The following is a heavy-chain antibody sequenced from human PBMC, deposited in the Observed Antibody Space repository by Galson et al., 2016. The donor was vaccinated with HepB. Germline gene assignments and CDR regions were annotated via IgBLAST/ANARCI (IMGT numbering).Heavy chain of an antibody. CDR2: TYYRSNWYN. CDR3: ARDRTPQPGTLDY. J-gene: IGHJ4*02. Sequence: SPSRGLEWLGRTYYRSNWYNDYAVSVKSRIILNSDTSKNQFSLHLFSVTPEDTAVYYCARDRTPQPGTLDYWGQGILVTVSS. D-gene: IGHD1-14*01. V-gene: IGHV6-1*01.